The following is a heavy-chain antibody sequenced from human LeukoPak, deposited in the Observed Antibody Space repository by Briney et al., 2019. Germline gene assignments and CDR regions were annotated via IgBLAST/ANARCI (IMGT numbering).Heavy chain of an antibody. V-gene: IGHV1-18*04. Sequence: GASVKVSCKASGYTFTDYGISWVRQAPGQGLEWMGWISAYNGNTNYAQKLQGRVTMTTDTSTSTAYMEVRSLRSDDTAVYYCARETGSYKGNYFDYWSQGALVTVSS. CDR3: ARETGSYKGNYFDY. CDR2: ISAYNGNT. J-gene: IGHJ4*02. D-gene: IGHD3-9*01. CDR1: GYTFTDYG.